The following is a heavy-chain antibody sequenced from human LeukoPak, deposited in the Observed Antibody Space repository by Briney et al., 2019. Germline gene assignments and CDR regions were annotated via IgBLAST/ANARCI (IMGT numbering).Heavy chain of an antibody. Sequence: SETLSLTCTVSGGSISSYYWSWIRQPPGKGLEWIGYIYTSGSTNYNPSPKSRVTISVDTSKNQFSLKLSSVTAADTAVYYCARHFRGDYVFDYWGQGTLVTVSS. V-gene: IGHV4-4*09. CDR2: IYTSGST. D-gene: IGHD3-10*01. J-gene: IGHJ4*02. CDR1: GGSISSYY. CDR3: ARHFRGDYVFDY.